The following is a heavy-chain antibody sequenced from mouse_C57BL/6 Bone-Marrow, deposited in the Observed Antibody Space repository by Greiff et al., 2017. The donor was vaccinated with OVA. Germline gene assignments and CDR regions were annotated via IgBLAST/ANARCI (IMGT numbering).Heavy chain of an antibody. CDR1: YFAFMASA. Sequence: VQQSGAELVRPGSSVKLSCKDSYFAFMASAMHWVKQRPGNGLEWIGAFTMYSDDTEYSENFKGKATLTANTSSSTAYLELSSLTSGDSAVYYCACGWYGNSYSMDYWGQGTSVTVSS. V-gene: IGHV1-49*01. CDR3: ACGWYGNSYSMDY. J-gene: IGHJ4*01. D-gene: IGHD2-10*02. CDR2: FTMYSDDT.